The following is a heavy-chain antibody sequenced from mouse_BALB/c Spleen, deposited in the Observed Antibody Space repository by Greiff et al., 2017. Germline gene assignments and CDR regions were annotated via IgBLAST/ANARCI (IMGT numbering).Heavy chain of an antibody. V-gene: IGHV5-6-5*01. D-gene: IGHD1-1*02. Sequence: EVKLVESGGGLVKPGGSLKLSCAASGFTFSSYAMSWVRQTPEKRLEWVASISSGGSTYYPDSVKGRFTISRDNARNILYLQMSSLRSEDTAMYYCARGALWRYYAMDYWGQGTSVTVSS. CDR3: ARGALWRYYAMDY. J-gene: IGHJ4*01. CDR2: ISSGGST. CDR1: GFTFSSYA.